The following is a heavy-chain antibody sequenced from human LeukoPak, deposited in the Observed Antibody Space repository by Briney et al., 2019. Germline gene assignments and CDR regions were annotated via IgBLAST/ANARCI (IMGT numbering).Heavy chain of an antibody. D-gene: IGHD5-18*01. CDR3: ARDFRGYSYGRFDP. CDR2: ISYDGSNK. CDR1: GFTFSSYG. J-gene: IGHJ5*02. V-gene: IGHV3-30*03. Sequence: PGGSLRLSCAASGFTFSSYGMHWVRQAPGKGLEWVAVISYDGSNKYYADSVKGRFTISRDNSKNTLYLQMNSLRAEDTAVYYCARDFRGYSYGRFDPWGQGTLVTVSS.